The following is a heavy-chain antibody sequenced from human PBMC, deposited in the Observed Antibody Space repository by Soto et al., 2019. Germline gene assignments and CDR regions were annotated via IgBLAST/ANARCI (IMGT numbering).Heavy chain of an antibody. J-gene: IGHJ4*02. CDR2: VDPEDGET. CDR3: ATSNTNRADF. Sequence: VQLIQSGAEVKKPGTTVKISCKVSGYTFTDHFIYWVRQAPGKGLEWMGLVDPEDGETRYVEKFQGRVIISADTSTQKAYMDLSSLISDDTAVSFCATSNTNRADFCGQGTLVTVSS. CDR1: GYTFTDHF. D-gene: IGHD7-27*01. V-gene: IGHV1-69-2*01.